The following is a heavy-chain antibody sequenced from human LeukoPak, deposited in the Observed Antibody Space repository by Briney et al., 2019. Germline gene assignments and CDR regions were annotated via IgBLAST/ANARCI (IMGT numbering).Heavy chain of an antibody. Sequence: PGGSLRLSCASSGFTFRIYGLHWVRQAPGKGLEWGAVIWYDGSNKYYAESVKGRFTRSRDNSKNTLYLQMNSLRAEDTGVYYCAKERNDCSGGSCYYLDAFDIWGQGTMVTVSS. CDR1: GFTFRIYG. CDR2: IWYDGSNK. D-gene: IGHD2-15*01. J-gene: IGHJ3*02. CDR3: AKERNDCSGGSCYYLDAFDI. V-gene: IGHV3-33*06.